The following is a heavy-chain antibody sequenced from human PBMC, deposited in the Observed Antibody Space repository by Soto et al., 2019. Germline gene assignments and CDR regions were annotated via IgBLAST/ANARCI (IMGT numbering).Heavy chain of an antibody. V-gene: IGHV3-30-3*01. CDR3: ARGTWELLYYFDY. Sequence: ESGGGVVQPGRSLRLSCAASGFTFSSYAMHWVRQAPGKGLEWVAVISYDGSNKYYADSVKGRFTISRDNSKNTLYLQMNSLRAEDTAVYYCARGTWELLYYFDYWGQGTLVTVSS. CDR2: ISYDGSNK. CDR1: GFTFSSYA. D-gene: IGHD1-26*01. J-gene: IGHJ4*02.